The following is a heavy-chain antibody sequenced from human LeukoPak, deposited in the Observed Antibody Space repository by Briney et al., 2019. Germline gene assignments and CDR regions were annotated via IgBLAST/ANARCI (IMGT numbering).Heavy chain of an antibody. CDR1: GYTFTSYD. CDR2: MNPNSGNT. V-gene: IGHV1-8*01. Sequence: ASVKVSCKASGYTFTSYDINWVRQATGQGLEWMGWMNPNSGNTGYAQKFQGRVTMTRNTSISTAYMELSSLRSEDTAVYYCATDIGGSLYYYYGMDVWGQGTTVTVSS. J-gene: IGHJ6*02. CDR3: ATDIGGSLYYYYGMDV. D-gene: IGHD1-26*01.